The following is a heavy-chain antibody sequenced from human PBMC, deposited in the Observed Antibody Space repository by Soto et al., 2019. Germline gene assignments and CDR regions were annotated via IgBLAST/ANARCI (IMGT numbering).Heavy chain of an antibody. CDR3: AKDEGSSWFPYFFDY. V-gene: IGHV3-23*01. J-gene: IGHJ4*02. CDR1: GFTFSSYA. Sequence: GGSLRLSCAASGFTFSSYAMSWVRQAPGKGLEWVSAISGSGGSTYYADSVKGWFTISSDNSKTTLYLQMNSLRAEDTAVYYCAKDEGSSWFPYFFDYWGQGTLVTVSS. D-gene: IGHD6-13*01. CDR2: ISGSGGST.